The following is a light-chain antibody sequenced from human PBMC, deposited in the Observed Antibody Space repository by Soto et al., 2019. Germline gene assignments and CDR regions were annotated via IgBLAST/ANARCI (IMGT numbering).Light chain of an antibody. CDR2: DAS. Sequence: EILLTQSPATLSLSPGERATLSCRASQSISSYLAWYQQKPGQAPRLLIYDASNRATGIPARLSGSGSGKDFTLTISSLEPEDFAVYYCQQRSNWPPRVTFGHGTRLEIK. V-gene: IGKV3-11*01. J-gene: IGKJ5*01. CDR3: QQRSNWPPRVT. CDR1: QSISSY.